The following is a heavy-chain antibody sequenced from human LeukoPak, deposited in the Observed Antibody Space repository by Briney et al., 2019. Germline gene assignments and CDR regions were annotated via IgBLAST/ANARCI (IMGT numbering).Heavy chain of an antibody. CDR1: AFTFTTYS. CDR2: ICSSSNTI. Sequence: GGSLRLSCAPSAFTFTTYSMNCVRQAPGKGLKWLSYICSSSNTIYYADSVKGRFTISRDNAKNSLYLQMNSLRAEDTAVYYCASLIPHYYDSSTYSPGDYWGQGTLVTVSS. CDR3: ASLIPHYYDSSTYSPGDY. J-gene: IGHJ4*02. D-gene: IGHD3-22*01. V-gene: IGHV3-48*01.